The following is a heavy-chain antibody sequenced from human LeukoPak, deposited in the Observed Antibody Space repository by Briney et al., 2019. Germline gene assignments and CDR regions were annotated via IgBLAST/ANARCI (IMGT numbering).Heavy chain of an antibody. V-gene: IGHV3-23*01. CDR1: GFTFSSFP. D-gene: IGHD5-24*01. CDR2: ISGSGVTT. CDR3: AKFGRDVYTFFDY. J-gene: IGHJ4*02. Sequence: PGGSLRLSCAASGFTFSSFPMGWVRQAPGKGLEWVSVISGSGVTTYYADSVKGRFTNSRDNSKNTLYLQMNSLRAEDTAVYYCAKFGRDVYTFFDYWGQGTLVTVSS.